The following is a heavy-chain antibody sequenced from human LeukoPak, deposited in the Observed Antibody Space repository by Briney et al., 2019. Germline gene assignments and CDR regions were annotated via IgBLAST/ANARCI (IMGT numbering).Heavy chain of an antibody. CDR3: AKDASTVTTFDAFDI. D-gene: IGHD4-17*01. CDR2: ISGGGTYT. Sequence: GGSQRLSCAASGFTFSSYAMNWVRQAPGRGLEWVSGISGGGTYTYNADSVRGRFTISRDNSRNTLYLQMDTLRAEDTAIYYCAKDASTVTTFDAFDIWGQGTMVTVSS. J-gene: IGHJ3*02. V-gene: IGHV3-23*01. CDR1: GFTFSSYA.